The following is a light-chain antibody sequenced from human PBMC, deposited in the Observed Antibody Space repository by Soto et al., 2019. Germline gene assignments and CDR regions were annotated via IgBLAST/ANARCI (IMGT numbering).Light chain of an antibody. CDR3: QDYSTSFRT. CDR2: KAS. J-gene: IGKJ1*01. Sequence: DIQMTQSPSTLSASVGYRVTITCRASQNINSWLAWYQQKAGKAPKPLIYKASSLESGVPSRFSGSGFGTEFTLTISSLQPDDFATYYCQDYSTSFRTFGQGTKVDIK. V-gene: IGKV1-5*03. CDR1: QNINSW.